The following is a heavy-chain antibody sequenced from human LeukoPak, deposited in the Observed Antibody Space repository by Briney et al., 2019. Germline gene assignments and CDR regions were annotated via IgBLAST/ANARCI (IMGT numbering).Heavy chain of an antibody. CDR1: GFTFSSYD. Sequence: GGTLRLFCAASGFTFSSYDMHWVRQATGKGLEGVSAIGTAGDTYYPGSVKGRFTISRENAKNSLYLQMNSLRAGDTAVYYCASSSGWYEGGAFDIWGQGTMVTVSS. CDR3: ASSSGWYEGGAFDI. V-gene: IGHV3-13*01. D-gene: IGHD6-19*01. CDR2: IGTAGDT. J-gene: IGHJ3*02.